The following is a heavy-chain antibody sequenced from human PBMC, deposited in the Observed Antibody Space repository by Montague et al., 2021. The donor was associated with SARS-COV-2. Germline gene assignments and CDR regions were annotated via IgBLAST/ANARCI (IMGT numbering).Heavy chain of an antibody. CDR3: TREGYQVLWSDYYYYGMDV. Sequence: SETLSLTCTVSGGSISSYYWSWIRQPPGQRLEWIGYTYYSGSTNYNPSLKSRVTISLDTSKNQFSLKLSSVTAADTAVYYCTREGYQVLWSDYYYYGMDVWGQGTTVTVSS. D-gene: IGHD2-2*01. CDR1: GGSISSYY. V-gene: IGHV4-59*12. CDR2: TYYSGST. J-gene: IGHJ6*02.